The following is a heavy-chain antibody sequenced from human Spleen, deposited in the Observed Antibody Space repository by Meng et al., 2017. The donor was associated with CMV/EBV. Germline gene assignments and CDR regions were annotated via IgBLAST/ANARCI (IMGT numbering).Heavy chain of an antibody. CDR1: GFTFSSYS. J-gene: IGHJ6*02. D-gene: IGHD2-2*01. V-gene: IGHV3-48*04. CDR3: ARVWRYCSSTSCYYYYGMDV. CDR2: ISSSSSTM. Sequence: GESLKISCAASGFTFSSYSMNWVRQAPGKGLEWVSYISSSSSTMYYADSVKGRFTISRDNAKNSLYLQMNSLRAEDTAVYYCARVWRYCSSTSCYYYYGMDVWGQGTTVTVSS.